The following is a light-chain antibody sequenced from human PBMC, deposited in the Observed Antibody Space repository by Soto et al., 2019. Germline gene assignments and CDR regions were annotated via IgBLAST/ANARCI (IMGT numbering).Light chain of an antibody. CDR2: RNN. V-gene: IGLV1-47*01. CDR3: AAWDDSLSGSYV. Sequence: QPVLTQPPSASETPGQTVTISCSGNSSNIGNNYVYWYQQFPGTAPKLLIYRNNGRPSGVPDRFSGSKSGSSASLAISGLRSEDEADYYCAAWDDSLSGSYVFGTGTKLTVL. J-gene: IGLJ1*01. CDR1: SSNIGNNY.